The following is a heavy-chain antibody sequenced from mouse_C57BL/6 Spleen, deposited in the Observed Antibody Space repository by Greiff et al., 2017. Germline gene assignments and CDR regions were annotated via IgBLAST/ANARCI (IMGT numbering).Heavy chain of an antibody. V-gene: IGHV1-85*01. Sequence: QVQLQQSGPELVKPGASVKLSCKASGYTFTSYDINWVKQRPGQGLEWIGWIYPRDGSNKYNEKFKGKATLTVDTSSSTAYMELHSLTSEDSAVYFCARKGESSWFAYWGQGTLVTVSA. CDR2: IYPRDGSN. J-gene: IGHJ3*01. CDR1: GYTFTSYD. CDR3: ARKGESSWFAY.